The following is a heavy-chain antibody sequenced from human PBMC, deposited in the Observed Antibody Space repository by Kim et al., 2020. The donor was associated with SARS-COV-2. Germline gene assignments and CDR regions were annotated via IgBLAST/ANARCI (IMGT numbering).Heavy chain of an antibody. D-gene: IGHD1-20*01. CDR2: TIPIYRTT. Sequence: SVKVSCKASGGIFSLYAISWVRKAPGQGLEWMGGTIPIYRTTNYAQKFQGRVSITADESTTTAYLELSSLTSEDTAMYFCAKDGITGASSPIDGFDVWGQGTMGAVSS. CDR1: GGIFSLYA. CDR3: AKDGITGASSPIDGFDV. J-gene: IGHJ3*01. V-gene: IGHV1-69*13.